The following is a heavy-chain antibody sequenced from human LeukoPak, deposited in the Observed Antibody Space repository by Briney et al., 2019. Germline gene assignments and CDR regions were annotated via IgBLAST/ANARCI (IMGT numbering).Heavy chain of an antibody. Sequence: TLSLTCTVSGGSISSYYWSWIRQPPGKALEWLARIDWDDDKYYSTSLKTRLTISKDTSKNQVVLTVTNMDPVDTATYYCARTYYYDSSGFHYDYWGQGALVTVSS. CDR2: IDWDDDK. J-gene: IGHJ4*02. CDR1: GGSISSYYW. CDR3: ARTYYYDSSGFHYDY. V-gene: IGHV2-70*11. D-gene: IGHD3-22*01.